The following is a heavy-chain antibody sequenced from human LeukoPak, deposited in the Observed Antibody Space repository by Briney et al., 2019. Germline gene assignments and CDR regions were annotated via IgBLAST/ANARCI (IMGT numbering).Heavy chain of an antibody. J-gene: IGHJ6*02. CDR1: GFTFSSYS. D-gene: IGHD2-21*01. Sequence: PGGSLRLSCAASGFTFSSYSMNWVRQAPGKGLEWVSSISSSSSYIYYADSLKGRFTISRDNAKNSLYLQMNSLRAEDTAVYYCARSPLWVGSDVWGQGTTVTVSS. CDR3: ARSPLWVGSDV. V-gene: IGHV3-21*01. CDR2: ISSSSSYI.